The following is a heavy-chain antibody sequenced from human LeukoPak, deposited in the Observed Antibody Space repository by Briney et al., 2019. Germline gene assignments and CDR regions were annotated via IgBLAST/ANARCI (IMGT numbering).Heavy chain of an antibody. Sequence: GGSLRLSCAASGFTFSSYNMNWVRQAPGKGLEWVSSISSSSSYIYYADSVKGRFTISRDNAKNSLYLQMNSLRAEDTAVYYCAESSVYSSGWQQGGINDAFHIWGQGTMVTVSS. CDR2: ISSSSSYI. CDR1: GFTFSSYN. J-gene: IGHJ3*02. V-gene: IGHV3-21*04. D-gene: IGHD6-19*01. CDR3: AESSVYSSGWQQGGINDAFHI.